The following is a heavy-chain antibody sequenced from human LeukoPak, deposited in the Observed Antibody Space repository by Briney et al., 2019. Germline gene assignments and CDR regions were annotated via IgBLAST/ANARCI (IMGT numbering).Heavy chain of an antibody. CDR2: INHSGST. J-gene: IGHJ6*03. CDR3: ARGLVVVVAATENHYYMDV. V-gene: IGHV4-34*01. Sequence: PSETLSLTCAVYGGSFSGYYWSWIRQPPGKGLEWIGEINHSGSTSYNPSLKSRVTISVDTSKNQFSLKLSSVTAADTAVYYCARGLVVVVAATENHYYMDVWGKGTTVTVSS. CDR1: GGSFSGYY. D-gene: IGHD2-15*01.